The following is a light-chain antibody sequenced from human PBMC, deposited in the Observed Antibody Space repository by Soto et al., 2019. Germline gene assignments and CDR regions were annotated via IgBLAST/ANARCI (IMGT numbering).Light chain of an antibody. Sequence: QSALTQPASVSASPGQSITFSCTGTSRDIGAYDFVSWYQHYPGKAPKLIIFEVANRPSGISDRFSGSKSGNTASLSISGLQPEDEADYYCSSYTTRSLLVFGGGTKLTVL. CDR3: SSYTTRSLLV. J-gene: IGLJ2*01. V-gene: IGLV2-14*01. CDR2: EVA. CDR1: SRDIGAYDF.